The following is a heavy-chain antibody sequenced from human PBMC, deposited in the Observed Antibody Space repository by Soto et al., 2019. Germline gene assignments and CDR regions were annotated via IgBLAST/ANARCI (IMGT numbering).Heavy chain of an antibody. CDR3: ARVRESARYYYYMDV. CDR2: ISSSSSTI. J-gene: IGHJ6*03. Sequence: PGGSLRLSCAASGFTFSSYSMNWVRQAPGKGLEWVSYISSSSSTIYYADSVKGRFTISRDNAKNSLYLQMNSLRAEDTAVYYCARVRESARYYYYMDVWGKGTTVTVSS. V-gene: IGHV3-48*01. D-gene: IGHD3-10*01. CDR1: GFTFSSYS.